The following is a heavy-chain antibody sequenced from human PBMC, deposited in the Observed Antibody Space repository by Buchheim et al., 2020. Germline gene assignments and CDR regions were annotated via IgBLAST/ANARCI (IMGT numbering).Heavy chain of an antibody. D-gene: IGHD6-13*01. CDR2: IKQDGSEK. V-gene: IGHV3-7*01. CDR1: EFTFSIYW. J-gene: IGHJ6*02. Sequence: EGQLVESGGGLVQPGGSLRLSCAASEFTFSIYWMSWVRQAPGKGLEWVANIKQDGSEKNYVDSVKGRFTISRDNAKNSLYLQLNSLRDEDTAVYYCAKDLKQLVLDGMDVWGQGTT. CDR3: AKDLKQLVLDGMDV.